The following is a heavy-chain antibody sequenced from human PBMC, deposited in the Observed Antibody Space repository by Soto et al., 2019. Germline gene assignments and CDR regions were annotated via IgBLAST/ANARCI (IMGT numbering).Heavy chain of an antibody. V-gene: IGHV3-33*01. D-gene: IGHD2-2*01. CDR1: GFTFSSYG. J-gene: IGHJ5*02. CDR3: VRGGYCSSTSCYQSHNWFDP. CDR2: IWYDGSNK. Sequence: GGSLRLSCAASGFTFSSYGMHWVRQAPGKGLEWVAVIWYDGSNKYYADSVKGRFTISRDNSKNTLYLQMNSLRAEDTAVYCCVRGGYCSSTSCYQSHNWFDPWGQGTLVTVSS.